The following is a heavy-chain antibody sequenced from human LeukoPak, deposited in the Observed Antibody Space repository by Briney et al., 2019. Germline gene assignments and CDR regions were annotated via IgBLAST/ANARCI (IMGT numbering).Heavy chain of an antibody. D-gene: IGHD3-10*01. Sequence: ASVKVYCKASGYTFTGYYMHWERQAPGQGLEWMGWINPNSGGTNYAQKFQGRVTMTRDTSISTAYMELSRLRSDDTAVYYCARERWRYGSGSYWDYWGQGTLVTVSS. J-gene: IGHJ4*02. V-gene: IGHV1-2*02. CDR1: GYTFTGYY. CDR3: ARERWRYGSGSYWDY. CDR2: INPNSGGT.